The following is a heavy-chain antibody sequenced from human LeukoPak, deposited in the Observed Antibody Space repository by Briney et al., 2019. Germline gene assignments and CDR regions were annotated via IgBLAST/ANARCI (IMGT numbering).Heavy chain of an antibody. CDR2: IIPIFGTA. CDR1: GGTFNSYA. D-gene: IGHD3-10*01. CDR3: AKVAAPKFRGVIIDWYFDL. Sequence: SVKVSCKASGGTFNSYAISWVRQAPGQGLEWMGGIIPIFGTANYAQKFQGRVTITADESTSTAYMELSSLRSEDTAVYYCAKVAAPKFRGVIIDWYFDLWGRGTLVTVSS. V-gene: IGHV1-69*13. J-gene: IGHJ2*01.